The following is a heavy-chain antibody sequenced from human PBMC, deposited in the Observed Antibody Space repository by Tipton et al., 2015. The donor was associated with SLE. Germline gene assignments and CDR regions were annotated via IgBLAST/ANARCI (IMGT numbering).Heavy chain of an antibody. D-gene: IGHD6-6*01. J-gene: IGHJ5*02. Sequence: LRLSCTVSGGSISSYYWSWVRQPAGKGLEWIGRIYTSGSTNYNPSLKSRVTITVDTSKNQFSLKLSSVTAADTAVYYCARHGLNSKAADPWGQGTLVTVSS. CDR1: GGSISSYY. V-gene: IGHV4-4*07. CDR2: IYTSGST. CDR3: ARHGLNSKAADP.